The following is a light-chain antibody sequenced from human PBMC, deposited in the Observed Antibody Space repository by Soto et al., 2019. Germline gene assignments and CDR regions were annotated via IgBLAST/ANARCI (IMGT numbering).Light chain of an antibody. V-gene: IGKV1-13*02. CDR1: QGISSA. J-gene: IGKJ3*01. CDR2: DAS. Sequence: AIQLTQSPSSLSASVGDRVTITCRASQGISSALAWCQQKPGKAPKLLIYDASSLESGVPSRFSGSGSGTDFTLTISSLQPEDFATYYCQQFNSYLLFTFGPGTKVDIK. CDR3: QQFNSYLLFT.